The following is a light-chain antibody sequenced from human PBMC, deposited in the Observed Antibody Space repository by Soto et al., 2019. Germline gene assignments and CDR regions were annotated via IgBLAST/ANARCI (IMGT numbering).Light chain of an antibody. CDR2: AAS. CDR3: QQYTNWPPWT. J-gene: IGKJ1*01. Sequence: EIVMTQSPSTLSVSPGERATLSCRASQSVSNNLAWYQQKPGKAPKLLIYAASTMATGIPARFSGSGSGTEFTLNISSLLSDDFAVYYCQQYTNWPPWTFGQGTKVDLK. CDR1: QSVSNN. V-gene: IGKV3-15*01.